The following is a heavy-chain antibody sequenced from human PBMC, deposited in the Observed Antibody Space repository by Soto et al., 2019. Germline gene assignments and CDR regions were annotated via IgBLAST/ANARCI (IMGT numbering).Heavy chain of an antibody. Sequence: SETLSLTCTVSGGSISSGGYYWSWIRQHPGKGLEWIGYIHYSGSTYYNPSLESRVTISVDTSKNQFSLKLSSVTAADTAVYYCARGEVGDYYDSFGFYSENYWGQGTLVTVSS. CDR3: ARGEVGDYYDSFGFYSENY. D-gene: IGHD3-22*01. CDR2: IHYSGST. V-gene: IGHV4-31*03. CDR1: GGSISSGGYY. J-gene: IGHJ4*02.